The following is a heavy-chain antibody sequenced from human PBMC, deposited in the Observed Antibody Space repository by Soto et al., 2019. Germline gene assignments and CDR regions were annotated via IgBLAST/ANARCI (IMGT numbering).Heavy chain of an antibody. CDR2: INHSGST. Sequence: SATLSLACAVYGGSFSGYYWSWMRQRPGKWVEWIGEINHSGSTNYNPSLKSRVTISVDTSKNQFSLKLSSVTAADTAVYYCTREKDSYASSDYYYENGMDVWAQRTT. V-gene: IGHV4-34*01. CDR1: GGSFSGYY. CDR3: TREKDSYASSDYYYENGMDV. D-gene: IGHD3-22*01. J-gene: IGHJ6*02.